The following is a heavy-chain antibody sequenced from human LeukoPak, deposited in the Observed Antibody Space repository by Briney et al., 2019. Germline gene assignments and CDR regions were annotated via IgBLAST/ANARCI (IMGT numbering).Heavy chain of an antibody. V-gene: IGHV2-70*11. CDR2: IDWDDDK. CDR1: GFSLSTSGMC. J-gene: IGHJ6*03. Sequence: SGPALVKPTQTLTLTCTFSGFSLSTSGMCVSWIRQPPGKALEWLARIDWDDDKYYSTSLKTRLTISKDTSKNQVVLTMTNMDPVDTATYYCARTYYYDILTGYPRVVSYYYMDVWGKGTTVTISS. D-gene: IGHD3-9*01. CDR3: ARTYYYDILTGYPRVVSYYYMDV.